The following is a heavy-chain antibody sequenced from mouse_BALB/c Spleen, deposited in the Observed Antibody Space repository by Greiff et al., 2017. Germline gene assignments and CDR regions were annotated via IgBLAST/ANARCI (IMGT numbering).Heavy chain of an antibody. J-gene: IGHJ3*01. Sequence: QVQLKQSGAELARPGASVKMSCKASGYTFTSYWMHWVKQRPGQGLEWIGYINPSTGYTEYNQKFKDKATLTADKSSSTAYMELARLTSEDSAIYYCARGGYYDYSFAYWGQGTLVTVSA. D-gene: IGHD2-4*01. CDR2: INPSTGYT. V-gene: IGHV1-4*01. CDR3: ARGGYYDYSFAY. CDR1: GYTFTSYW.